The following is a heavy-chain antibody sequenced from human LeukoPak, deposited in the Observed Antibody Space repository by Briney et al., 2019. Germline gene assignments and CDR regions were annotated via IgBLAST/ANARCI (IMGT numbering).Heavy chain of an antibody. Sequence: SETLSLTCAVYGGSFSGYYWSWIRQPPGKGLEWIGEINHSGSTNYNPSLKSRVTISVDTSKNQFSLKLSSVTAADTAVYYCARSGDIAAAGNPLHYWAQEPRVTVPS. CDR2: INHSGST. CDR1: GGSFSGYY. V-gene: IGHV4-34*01. D-gene: IGHD6-13*01. J-gene: IGHJ4*02. CDR3: ARSGDIAAAGNPLHY.